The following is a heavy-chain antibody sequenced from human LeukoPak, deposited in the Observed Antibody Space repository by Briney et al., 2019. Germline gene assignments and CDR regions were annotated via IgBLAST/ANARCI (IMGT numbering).Heavy chain of an antibody. V-gene: IGHV3-30*04. D-gene: IGHD5-12*01. Sequence: PGGSLRLSCAASGFTFSSYAMHWVRQAPGKGLEWVAVISYDGRNKYYADSVKGRFTISRDNSKNTLSLQMNSLRAEDTAVYYCARRSSGYDYFDIDYWGQGTLVTVSS. CDR3: ARRSSGYDYFDIDY. J-gene: IGHJ4*02. CDR1: GFTFSSYA. CDR2: ISYDGRNK.